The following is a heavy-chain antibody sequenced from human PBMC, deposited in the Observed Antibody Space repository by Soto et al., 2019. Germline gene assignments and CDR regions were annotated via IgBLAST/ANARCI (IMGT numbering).Heavy chain of an antibody. D-gene: IGHD6-13*01. CDR2: VSGSGGST. CDR1: GFTFSSYA. CDR3: AKDQEPVSSSWPYYYYYYGMDV. Sequence: GGSLRLSCAASGFTFSSYAMSWVRQAPGKGLEWISAVSGSGGSTYYADSVKGRFTISRDNSKNTLYLQMNSLRAEDTAVYYCAKDQEPVSSSWPYYYYYYGMDVWGQGTTVTVSS. V-gene: IGHV3-23*01. J-gene: IGHJ6*02.